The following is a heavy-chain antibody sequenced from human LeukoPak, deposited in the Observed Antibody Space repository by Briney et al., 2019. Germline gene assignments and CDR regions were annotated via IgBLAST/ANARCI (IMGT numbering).Heavy chain of an antibody. V-gene: IGHV3-30-3*01. CDR3: ARGGPLGDTNRFDF. CDR2: LAYDGTNE. CDR1: GFIFSSYA. J-gene: IGHJ5*01. D-gene: IGHD3-10*01. Sequence: GGSLRLSCAASGFIFSSYAMHWVRQAPGEGLEWVALLAYDGTNEYYMNSVKGRFTISRDNSKNTVYLQMNSLRPDDTAVYYCARGGPLGDTNRFDFWGQGTSVTVSS.